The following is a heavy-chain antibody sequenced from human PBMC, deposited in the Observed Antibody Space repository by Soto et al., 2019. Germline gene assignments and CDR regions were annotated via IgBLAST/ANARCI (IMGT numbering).Heavy chain of an antibody. CDR1: GYTFTSYY. D-gene: IGHD3-22*01. CDR2: INPSGGST. V-gene: IGHV1-46*01. J-gene: IGHJ4*02. CDR3: ARDYDSSVYPRYYFDY. Sequence: ASVKVSCKASGYTFTSYYMHWVRQAPGQGLEWMGIINPSGGSTSYAQKFQGRVTMTRDTSTSTVYMELSSLRSEDTAVYYCARDYDSSVYPRYYFDYGGQGTLVTVSS.